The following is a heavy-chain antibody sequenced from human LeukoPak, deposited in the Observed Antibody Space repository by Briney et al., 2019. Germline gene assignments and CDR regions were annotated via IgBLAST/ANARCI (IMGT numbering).Heavy chain of an antibody. CDR1: GGSISSGDYY. CDR2: IYYSGST. Sequence: PSQTLSLTCTVSGGSISSGDYYWSWIRQPPGKGLEWIGYIYYSGSTYYNPSLKSRVTISVDTSRNQFSLKLSSVTAADTAVYYCARGGSRLTTAGDLDYWGQGTLVTVSS. V-gene: IGHV4-30-4*01. D-gene: IGHD3-16*01. J-gene: IGHJ4*02. CDR3: ARGGSRLTTAGDLDY.